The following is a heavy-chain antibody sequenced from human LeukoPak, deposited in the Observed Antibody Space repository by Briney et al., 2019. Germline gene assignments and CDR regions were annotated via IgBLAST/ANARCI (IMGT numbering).Heavy chain of an antibody. D-gene: IGHD5-18*01. J-gene: IGHJ4*02. V-gene: IGHV3-11*05. CDR3: AKDRLQYSYRYDY. Sequence: GRPLRLSCAASGFTFSDFYMSWIRQAPGKGLEWVSYISSTASYTDYADSVKGRFTISRDNAKNSLYLQMNSLRAEDTAVYYCAKDRLQYSYRYDYWGQGTLVTVLS. CDR1: GFTFSDFY. CDR2: ISSTASYT.